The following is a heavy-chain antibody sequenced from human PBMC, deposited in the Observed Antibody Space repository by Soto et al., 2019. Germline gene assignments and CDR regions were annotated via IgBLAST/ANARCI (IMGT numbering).Heavy chain of an antibody. CDR2: IWHDGGNK. CDR1: GFTFSSYG. J-gene: IGHJ4*02. D-gene: IGHD3-16*01. CDR3: ARDGDVNTGFGKDY. V-gene: IGHV3-33*01. Sequence: QVQLVESGGGVVQPGRSLRLSCAASGFTFSSYGMHWVRQAPGKGLGWVAFIWHDGGNKFYAESVKSRFTISRDNSKNTLYLETTSLSAEDTAMYYCARDGDVNTGFGKDYWGQGILVIFSS.